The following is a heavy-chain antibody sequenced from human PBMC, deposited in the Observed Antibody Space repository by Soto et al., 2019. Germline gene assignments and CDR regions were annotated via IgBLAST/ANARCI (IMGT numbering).Heavy chain of an antibody. CDR1: GDSVSSNSAA. V-gene: IGHV6-1*01. CDR3: ARDKYVLLWFGESLNWFDP. Sequence: SQTLSLTCAISGDSVSSNSAAWNWIRQSPSRGLEWLGRTYYRSKWYNDYAVSVESRITINPDTSKNQFSLQLNSVTPEDTAVYYCARDKYVLLWFGESLNWFDPWGQGTLVTVSS. J-gene: IGHJ5*02. CDR2: TYYRSKWYN. D-gene: IGHD3-10*01.